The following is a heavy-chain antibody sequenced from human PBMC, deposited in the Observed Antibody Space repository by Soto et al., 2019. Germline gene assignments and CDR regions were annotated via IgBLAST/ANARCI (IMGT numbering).Heavy chain of an antibody. CDR3: ARHPPESDYGDYDYSDY. CDR2: IYPGDSDT. V-gene: IGHV5-51*01. J-gene: IGHJ4*02. CDR1: GYSFTSYW. Sequence: GESLKISCKGSGYSFTSYWIGWVRQMPGKGLEWMGIIYPGDSDTRYSPSFQGQVTISADKSISTAYLQWSSLKASDTAMYYCARHPPESDYGDYDYSDYWGQGTLVTVSS. D-gene: IGHD4-17*01.